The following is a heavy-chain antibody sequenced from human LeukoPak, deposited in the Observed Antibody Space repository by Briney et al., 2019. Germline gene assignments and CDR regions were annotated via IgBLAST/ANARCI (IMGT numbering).Heavy chain of an antibody. CDR2: ISSSSSYI. Sequence: PGGSLRLSCAASGFTFSSYSMNWVRQAPGKGLEWVSSISSSSSYIYYADSVKGRFTISRDNAKNSLYLQMNSLRAEDTAVYYCVRDPDWNDWNYFDYWGQGTLVTVSS. CDR3: VRDPDWNDWNYFDY. J-gene: IGHJ4*02. V-gene: IGHV3-21*01. D-gene: IGHD1-1*01. CDR1: GFTFSSYS.